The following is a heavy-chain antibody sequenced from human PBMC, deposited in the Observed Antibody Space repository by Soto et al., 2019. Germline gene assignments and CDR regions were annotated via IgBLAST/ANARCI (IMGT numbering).Heavy chain of an antibody. V-gene: IGHV3-21*01. CDR3: ARRKPIAAPGLSYYYMDV. J-gene: IGHJ6*03. D-gene: IGHD6-13*01. CDR2: ISSSSSYI. Sequence: GGSLRLSCAASGFTFSSYSMNWVRQAPGKGLEWVSSISSSSSYIYYADSVKGRFTISRDNAKNSLYLQMNSLRAEDTAVYYCARRKPIAAPGLSYYYMDVWGKGTTVTVSS. CDR1: GFTFSSYS.